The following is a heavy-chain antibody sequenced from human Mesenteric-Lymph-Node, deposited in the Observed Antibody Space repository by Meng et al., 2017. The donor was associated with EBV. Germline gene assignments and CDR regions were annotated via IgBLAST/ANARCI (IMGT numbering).Heavy chain of an antibody. CDR3: ARDYYGSGSYYNNYFDP. Sequence: QVQLVQSGAEVKKPGASVKVSCQTSGFTFTNYGISWVRQAPGQGLEWMGWISGYNGNTYYAQNLQGRVTMTTDTSTSTAYMELRSLRSDDTAVYYCARDYYGSGSYYNNYFDPWGQGTLVTVSS. D-gene: IGHD3-10*01. J-gene: IGHJ5*02. CDR1: GFTFTNYG. V-gene: IGHV1-18*01. CDR2: ISGYNGNT.